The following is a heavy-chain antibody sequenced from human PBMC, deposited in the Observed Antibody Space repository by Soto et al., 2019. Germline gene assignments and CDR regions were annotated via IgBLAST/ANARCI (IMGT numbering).Heavy chain of an antibody. J-gene: IGHJ6*03. Sequence: GGSLRLSCAASGFTFSSYAMSWVRQAPGKGLEWVSAISGSGGSTYYADSVKGRFTISRDNSKNTLYLQMNSLRAEDTAVYYCAKDGRKKVCSSTSCPYYYYYYYMDVWGKGTTVTVSS. CDR2: ISGSGGST. CDR1: GFTFSSYA. D-gene: IGHD2-2*01. V-gene: IGHV3-23*01. CDR3: AKDGRKKVCSSTSCPYYYYYYYMDV.